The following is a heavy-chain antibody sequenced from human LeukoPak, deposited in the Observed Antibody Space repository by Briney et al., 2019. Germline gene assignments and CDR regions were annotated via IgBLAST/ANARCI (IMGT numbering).Heavy chain of an antibody. J-gene: IGHJ4*02. D-gene: IGHD3/OR15-3a*01. V-gene: IGHV4-34*01. CDR3: AREARGLFY. CDR1: NGSFSGYY. CDR2: IKHSGRT. Sequence: SETLSLTCAVYNGSFSGYYWTWIRQPPGKGLEWIGEIKHSGRTTYTPSLKSQVSISVDPSKNQFSLKLSSVTAEDTAMYYCAREARGLFYWGQGTLVTVSS.